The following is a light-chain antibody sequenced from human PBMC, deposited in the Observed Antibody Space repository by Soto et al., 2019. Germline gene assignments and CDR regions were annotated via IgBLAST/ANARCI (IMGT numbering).Light chain of an antibody. CDR3: QQYGSSPWT. V-gene: IGKV3-20*01. J-gene: IGKJ1*01. CDR1: QSIRSNY. Sequence: ETVLTQSPGTLSLSPGEIATLSCRASQSIRSNYLAWYRQTPGQAPRLLIYGASKRASGIADRFSGSGSGTDFTLIISRLEPEDFALYYCQQYGSSPWTVGQGTKVEIK. CDR2: GAS.